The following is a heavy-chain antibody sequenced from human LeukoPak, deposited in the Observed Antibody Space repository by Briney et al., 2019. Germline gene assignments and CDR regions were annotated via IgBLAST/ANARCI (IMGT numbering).Heavy chain of an antibody. D-gene: IGHD6-19*01. J-gene: IGHJ4*02. V-gene: IGHV1-2*02. Sequence: ASVKVSCKASGYTFTGYYMHWVRQAPGQGLEWMGWINPNSGGTNYAQKFQGRVTITRDTSASTAYMELSSLGSEDTAVYYCASRPGIEVAGFDYWGQGTLVTVSS. CDR3: ASRPGIEVAGFDY. CDR1: GYTFTGYY. CDR2: INPNSGGT.